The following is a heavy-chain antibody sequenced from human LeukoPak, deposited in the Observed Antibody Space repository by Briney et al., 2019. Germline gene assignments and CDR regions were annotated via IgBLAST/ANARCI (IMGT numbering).Heavy chain of an antibody. CDR2: INHSGST. CDR3: ARSIFPWYYYDSSGYQLDY. Sequence: SETLSLTCAVYGGSFSGYYWSWIRQPPGKGLEWIGEINHSGSTNYNPSLKSRVTISVDTSKNQFSLKLSSVTAADTAVYYCARSIFPWYYYDSSGYQLDYWGQGTLVTVSS. V-gene: IGHV4-34*01. J-gene: IGHJ4*02. CDR1: GGSFSGYY. D-gene: IGHD3-22*01.